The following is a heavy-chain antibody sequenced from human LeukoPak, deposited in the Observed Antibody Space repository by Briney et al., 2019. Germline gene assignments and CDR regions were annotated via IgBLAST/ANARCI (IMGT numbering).Heavy chain of an antibody. CDR3: GVWFGVKGAH. V-gene: IGHV3-72*01. J-gene: IGHJ4*02. Sequence: GGSLRLSCAASGFTFSYHYMDWVRQAPGKGLEWVGRTKNKADSYTTEYAASVKGRFSISRDDSMNSLYLQMNSLKSEDTAVYFCGVWFGVKGAHWGQGTLVTVSS. CDR1: GFTFSYHY. CDR2: TKNKADSYTT. D-gene: IGHD3-10*01.